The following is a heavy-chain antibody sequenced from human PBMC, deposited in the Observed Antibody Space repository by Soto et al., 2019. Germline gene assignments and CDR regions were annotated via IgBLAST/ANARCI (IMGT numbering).Heavy chain of an antibody. D-gene: IGHD2-2*02. Sequence: GGSLRLSCAASGFTFSNYWMNWIRQAPGKGLEWVANVGPGGRFTISRDNSKNTLYLQMSSLRAEDTAVYYCVKAVSARYNSAKAFDVWGQGTMVTLS. V-gene: IGHV3-7*01. CDR3: VKAVSARYNSAKAFDV. J-gene: IGHJ3*01. CDR1: GFTFSNYW. CDR2: VGPG.